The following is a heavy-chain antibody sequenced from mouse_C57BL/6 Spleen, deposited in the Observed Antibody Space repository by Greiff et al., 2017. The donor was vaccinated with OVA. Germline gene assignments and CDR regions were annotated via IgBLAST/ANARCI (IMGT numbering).Heavy chain of an antibody. CDR1: GYAFTNYL. CDR3: ARSYDYDRGRFAY. D-gene: IGHD2-4*01. V-gene: IGHV1-54*01. CDR2: INPGSGGT. J-gene: IGHJ3*01. Sequence: QVQLQQPGAELVRPGTSVKVSCKASGYAFTNYLIEWVKQRPGQGLEWIGVINPGSGGTNYNEKFKGKATLTADKSSSTAYMQLSSLTSEDSAVYYCARSYDYDRGRFAYWGQGTLVTVSA.